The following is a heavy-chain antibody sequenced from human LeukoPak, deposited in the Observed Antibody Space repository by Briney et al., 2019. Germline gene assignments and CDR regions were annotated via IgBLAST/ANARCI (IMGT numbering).Heavy chain of an antibody. CDR3: ARGGLTGREDY. Sequence: SETLSFTSTASGYSISIGYYGGWIRQPPGKGLEWIGSIYHSGSTYYNPSLKSRLTISVDTSKNQFSLKLSSVTAADTAVYYCARGGLTGREDYWGQGTLVTVSS. J-gene: IGHJ4*02. CDR2: IYHSGST. D-gene: IGHD3-9*01. CDR1: GYSISIGYY. V-gene: IGHV4-38-2*02.